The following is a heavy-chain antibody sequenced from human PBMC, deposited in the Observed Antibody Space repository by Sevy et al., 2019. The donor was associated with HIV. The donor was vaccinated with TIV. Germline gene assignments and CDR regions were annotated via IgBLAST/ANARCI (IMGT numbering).Heavy chain of an antibody. V-gene: IGHV1-24*01. Sequence: ASVKVSCKVSGSILSQMAMHWVRQAPGKGLEWMATFDPEDAETIYTQKLQGRVTMTEDTSRDTAYMELSNLRSEDTAVYYCATTKDYYESSGEPFDYWGQGTLVTVSS. CDR3: ATTKDYYESSGEPFDY. D-gene: IGHD3-22*01. J-gene: IGHJ4*02. CDR1: GSILSQMA. CDR2: FDPEDAET.